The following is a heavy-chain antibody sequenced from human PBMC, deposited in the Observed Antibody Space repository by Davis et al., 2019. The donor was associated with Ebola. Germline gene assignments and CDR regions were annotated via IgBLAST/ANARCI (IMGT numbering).Heavy chain of an antibody. CDR3: ASGTDSSGYWGDYFDY. CDR1: GFTFSSYT. CDR2: ISSSSYI. Sequence: GESLKISCAASGFTFSSYTMNWVRQAPGKGLEWVSSISSSSYIYYADSVKGRFTISRDNAKNSLYLQMNSLRAEDTAVYYCASGTDSSGYWGDYFDYWGQGTLVTVSS. J-gene: IGHJ4*02. D-gene: IGHD3-22*01. V-gene: IGHV3-21*01.